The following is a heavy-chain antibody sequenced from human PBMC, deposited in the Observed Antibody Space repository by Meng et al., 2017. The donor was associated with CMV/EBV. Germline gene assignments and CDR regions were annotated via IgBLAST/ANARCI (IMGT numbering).Heavy chain of an antibody. CDR3: AKDVVVPAAFDP. D-gene: IGHD2-2*01. J-gene: IGHJ5*02. V-gene: IGHV3-69-1*01. CDR2: ISSSSYI. Sequence: GESLKISCAASGFTFSDYWMHWVRQAPGKGLVWVSSISSSSYIYYADSVKGRFTISRDNAKNSLYLQMNSLRAEDTAVYYCAKDVVVPAAFDPWGQGTLVTVSS. CDR1: GFTFSDYW.